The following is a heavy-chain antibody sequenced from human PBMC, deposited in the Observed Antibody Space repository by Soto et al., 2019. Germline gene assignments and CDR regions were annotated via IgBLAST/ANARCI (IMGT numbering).Heavy chain of an antibody. V-gene: IGHV3-13*01. Sequence: GGSLRLSCAASGFTFSSYDMHWVRQATGKGLEWVSAIGTAGDTYYPGSVKGRFTISRENAKNSLYLQMNSLRAGDTAVYYCARGSAAGTGNWFDPWGQGTLVTVYS. CDR1: GFTFSSYD. D-gene: IGHD6-13*01. CDR3: ARGSAAGTGNWFDP. CDR2: IGTAGDT. J-gene: IGHJ5*02.